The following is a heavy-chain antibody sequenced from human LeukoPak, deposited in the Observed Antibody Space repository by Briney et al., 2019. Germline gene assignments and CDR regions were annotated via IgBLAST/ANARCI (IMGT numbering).Heavy chain of an antibody. CDR1: GGSISSYY. CDR3: ARGRRWELLPIDY. CDR2: IYYSGST. J-gene: IGHJ4*02. D-gene: IGHD1-26*01. V-gene: IGHV4-59*01. Sequence: PSETLSLTCTVSGGSISSYYWSWIRQPPGKGLEWIGYIYYSGSTTYNPSLKSRVIISVDTSKNQFSLKLSSVTAADTAVYYCARGRRWELLPIDYWGQGTLVTVSP.